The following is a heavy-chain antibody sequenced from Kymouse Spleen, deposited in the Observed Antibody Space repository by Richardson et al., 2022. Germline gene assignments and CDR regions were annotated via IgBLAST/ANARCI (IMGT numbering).Heavy chain of an antibody. CDR2: ISSSSSYI. J-gene: IGHJ5*02. Sequence: EVQLVESGGGLVKPGGSLRLSCAASGFTFSSYSMNWVRQAPGKGLEWVSSISSSSSYIYYADSVKGRFTISRDNAKNSLYLQMNSLRAEDTAVYYCARDGMTTVTTNWFDPWGQGTLVTVSS. D-gene: IGHD4-11,IGHD4-11*01. V-gene: IGHV3-21*03. CDR3: ARDGMTTVTTNWFDP. CDR1: GFTFSSYS.